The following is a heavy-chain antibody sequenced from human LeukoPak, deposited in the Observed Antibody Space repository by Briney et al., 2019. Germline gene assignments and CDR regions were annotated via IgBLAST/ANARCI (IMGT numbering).Heavy chain of an antibody. D-gene: IGHD4-11*01. J-gene: IGHJ6*03. CDR3: AREAYSTEYYYYYYMDV. Sequence: SETLSLTCTVSGGFISSYYWSWIRQPAGKGLEWIGRIYTSGSTNYNPSLKSRVTMSVDTSKNQFSLKLSSVTAADTAVYYCAREAYSTEYYYYYYMDVWGKGTTVTVSS. V-gene: IGHV4-4*07. CDR2: IYTSGST. CDR1: GGFISSYY.